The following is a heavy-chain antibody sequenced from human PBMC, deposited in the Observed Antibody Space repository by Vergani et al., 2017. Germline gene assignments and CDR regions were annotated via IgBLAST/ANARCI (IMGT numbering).Heavy chain of an antibody. CDR3: ARRGSGNTYYFDY. D-gene: IGHD3-10*01. V-gene: IGHV3-20*04. Sequence: EVQLVESGGGVVRPGGSLRLSCAASGFTFGDYDMNWVRQAPGKGLEWVSRVKWNGDSSVYADSVKGRFTISRDNAKNSLYLQMTSLRAEDTAFYYCARRGSGNTYYFDYWGLGALVTVSS. CDR2: VKWNGDSS. J-gene: IGHJ4*02. CDR1: GFTFGDYD.